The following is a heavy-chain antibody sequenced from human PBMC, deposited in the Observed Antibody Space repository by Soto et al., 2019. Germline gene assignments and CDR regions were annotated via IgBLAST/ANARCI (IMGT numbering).Heavy chain of an antibody. V-gene: IGHV1-18*01. Sequence: ASVKVSCKTSGYTFSNYGITWVRQAPGQPLEWLGWISLYSDGTNYAQKFQGRVSMTTDTSTTTAYMELRSLRSDDTTVYYCARVVPGAEAWFGPWGQGTLVTVSS. CDR2: ISLYSDGT. J-gene: IGHJ5*02. CDR1: GYTFSNYG. D-gene: IGHD2-2*01. CDR3: ARVVPGAEAWFGP.